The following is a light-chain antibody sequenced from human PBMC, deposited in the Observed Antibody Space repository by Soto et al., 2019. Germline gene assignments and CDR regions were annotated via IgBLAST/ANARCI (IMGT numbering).Light chain of an antibody. Sequence: QSALTQPASVSGSPLQSITISCTGTSSDVGSSNLVSWYQQHPGKAPKLIIYEGSRRPSGVSGRFSGSMSGNTASLTISGLQAEDEADYYCCSFACSSTSYVFGTGTRSPS. CDR3: CSFACSSTSYV. CDR2: EGS. CDR1: SSDVGSSNL. V-gene: IGLV2-23*01. J-gene: IGLJ1*01.